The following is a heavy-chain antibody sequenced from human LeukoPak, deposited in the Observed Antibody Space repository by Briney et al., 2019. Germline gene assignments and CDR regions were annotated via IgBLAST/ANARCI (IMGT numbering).Heavy chain of an antibody. Sequence: SVKVSCKASGGTFSSYAISWVRQAPGQGLGWMGRIIPIFGTANYAQKFQGRVTITTDESTSTAYTELSSLRSEDTAVYYCAREVYSYGIVPQYYFDYWGQGTLVTVSS. V-gene: IGHV1-69*05. CDR2: IIPIFGTA. D-gene: IGHD5-18*01. J-gene: IGHJ4*02. CDR1: GGTFSSYA. CDR3: AREVYSYGIVPQYYFDY.